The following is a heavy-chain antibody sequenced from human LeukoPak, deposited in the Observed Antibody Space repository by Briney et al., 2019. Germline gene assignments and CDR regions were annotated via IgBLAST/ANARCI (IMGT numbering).Heavy chain of an antibody. Sequence: SETLSLTCTVSGGSISSYYWGRIRQTPGKGLEWIGYIYYSGSTNYNPSLKSRDTISVDTSKNQFSLKLSSVTAADTAVYYCARHGRYCSGGSCYTNGMDVWGQGTTVTVSS. V-gene: IGHV4-59*08. CDR1: GGSISSYY. J-gene: IGHJ6*02. D-gene: IGHD2-15*01. CDR2: IYYSGST. CDR3: ARHGRYCSGGSCYTNGMDV.